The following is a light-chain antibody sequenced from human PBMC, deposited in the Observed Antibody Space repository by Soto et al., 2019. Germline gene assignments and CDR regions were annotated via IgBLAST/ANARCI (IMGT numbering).Light chain of an antibody. CDR1: SSDVGGYNY. Sequence: QSALTQPASVSGSPGQSITISCTGTSSDVGGYNYVSWYQRHPGKAPKVLIYDVSNRPSGVSNRFSGSKSGNTASLTISGLQAEDEADYYCSSYTTSNTRQIVFGTGTKVTVL. V-gene: IGLV2-14*03. CDR2: DVS. J-gene: IGLJ1*01. CDR3: SSYTTSNTRQIV.